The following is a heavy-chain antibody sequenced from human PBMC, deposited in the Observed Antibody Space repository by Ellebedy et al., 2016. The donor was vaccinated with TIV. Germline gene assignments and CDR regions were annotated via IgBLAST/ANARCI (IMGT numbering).Heavy chain of an antibody. CDR2: MNGDGNEG. Sequence: PGGSLRLSCAVSGFTFSTSWMSWVRQAPGQWLEWVANMNGDGNEGYYVDSVEGRFTISRDNTRNSLYLQMNSLRADDTAVYYCTKDGSGTMNFWGQGTLVTVSS. CDR1: GFTFSTSW. V-gene: IGHV3-7*01. J-gene: IGHJ4*02. D-gene: IGHD1-1*01. CDR3: TKDGSGTMNF.